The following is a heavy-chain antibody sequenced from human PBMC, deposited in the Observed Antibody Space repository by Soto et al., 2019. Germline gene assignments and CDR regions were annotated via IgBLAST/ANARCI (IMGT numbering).Heavy chain of an antibody. D-gene: IGHD2-15*01. CDR3: AREHCFAICRAKSYYGMDV. V-gene: IGHV4-59*01. CDR1: GGSISSYY. CDR2: IYYSGST. J-gene: IGHJ6*02. Sequence: SETLSLTCTVSGGSISSYYWSWIRQPPGKGLEWIGYIYYSGSTNYNPSLKSRVTISVDTSKNQFSLKLSSVTAADTAVYYCAREHCFAICRAKSYYGMDVWGLGTTVTVSS.